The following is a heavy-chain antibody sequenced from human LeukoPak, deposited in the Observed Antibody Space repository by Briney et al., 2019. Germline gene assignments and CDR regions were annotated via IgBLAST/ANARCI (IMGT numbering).Heavy chain of an antibody. J-gene: IGHJ6*04. CDR2: IYYSGST. CDR1: GGSISSGDYY. Sequence: SQTLSLTCSVSGGSISSGDYYWSWIRQPPGKGLEWIGYIYYSGSTFYNPSLKSRVTISVDTSKNQFSLKLSSVTAADTAVYYCAREHLRLGLSLYYYYGMDVWGKGTTVTVSS. V-gene: IGHV4-30-4*01. CDR3: AREHLRLGLSLYYYYGMDV. D-gene: IGHD3-16*01.